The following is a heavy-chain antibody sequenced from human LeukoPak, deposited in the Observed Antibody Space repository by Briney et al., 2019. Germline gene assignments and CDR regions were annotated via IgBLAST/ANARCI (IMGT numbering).Heavy chain of an antibody. CDR1: GFTFSSYA. Sequence: GRSLRLSCAASGFTFSSYAMHWVRQAPGKGLEWVAVISYDGSNKYYADSVKSRFTISRDNSKNTLYLQMNSLRAEDTAVYYCARERTYYYDSSGLGAYFDYWGQGTLVTVSS. CDR3: ARERTYYYDSSGLGAYFDY. D-gene: IGHD3-22*01. J-gene: IGHJ4*02. CDR2: ISYDGSNK. V-gene: IGHV3-30*04.